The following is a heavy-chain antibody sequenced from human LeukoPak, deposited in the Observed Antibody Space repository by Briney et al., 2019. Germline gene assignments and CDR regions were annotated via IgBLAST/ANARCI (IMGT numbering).Heavy chain of an antibody. CDR3: ASIWAAFDI. V-gene: IGHV3-11*04. CDR2: IISSGSTI. CDR1: GFPFSYYY. J-gene: IGHJ3*02. Sequence: GGSLILSFAASGFPFSYYYMSWIRPAPGKGLEWVSSIISSGSTIYYADSVKGRFTISRDNAKNSLYLQMNSLSAEDTAVYYCASIWAAFDIWGQGTMVTVSS. D-gene: IGHD3-10*01.